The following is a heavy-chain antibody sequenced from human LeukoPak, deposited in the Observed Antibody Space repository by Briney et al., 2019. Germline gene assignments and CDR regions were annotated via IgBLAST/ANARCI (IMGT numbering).Heavy chain of an antibody. CDR1: GGSFSGYY. V-gene: IGHV4-34*01. CDR2: INYSGST. Sequence: SETLSLTCAVYGGSFSGYYWIWIRQPPGKGLEWIGEINYSGSTNYNPSLKSRVTISVDTSKNQFSLKLSSVTAADSAVYYCARDWYCSSTSCYMRKGYYYYYMDVWGKGTTVTVSS. J-gene: IGHJ6*03. D-gene: IGHD2-2*02. CDR3: ARDWYCSSTSCYMRKGYYYYYMDV.